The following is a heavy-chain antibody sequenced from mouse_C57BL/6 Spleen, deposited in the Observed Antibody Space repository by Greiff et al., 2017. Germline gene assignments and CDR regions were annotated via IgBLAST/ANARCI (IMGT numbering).Heavy chain of an antibody. J-gene: IGHJ2*01. Sequence: EVQLQQSGTVLARPGASVKMSCKTSGYTFTSYWMHWVKQRPGQGLEWIGAIYPGNGDTSYNQKFKGKAKLTAVTSASTAYMELSSLTNEDSAVYYCTRPIYYGPYYFDYWGQGTTLTVSS. D-gene: IGHD2-1*01. CDR3: TRPIYYGPYYFDY. CDR1: GYTFTSYW. V-gene: IGHV1-5*01. CDR2: IYPGNGDT.